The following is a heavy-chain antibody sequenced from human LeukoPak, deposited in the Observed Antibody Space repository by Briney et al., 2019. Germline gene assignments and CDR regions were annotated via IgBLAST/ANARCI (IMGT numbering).Heavy chain of an antibody. Sequence: SETLSLTCTVSGDSISSYYWSWIRQPPGKGLEWIGEINHSGSTNYNPSLKSRVTISVDTSKNQFSLKLSSVTAADTAVYYCASMDPAPYGMDVWGQGTTVTVSS. V-gene: IGHV4-34*01. CDR3: ASMDPAPYGMDV. D-gene: IGHD3-10*01. J-gene: IGHJ6*02. CDR1: GDSISSYY. CDR2: INHSGST.